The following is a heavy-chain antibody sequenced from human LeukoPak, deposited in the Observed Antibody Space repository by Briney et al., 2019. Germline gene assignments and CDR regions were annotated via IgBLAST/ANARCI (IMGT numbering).Heavy chain of an antibody. J-gene: IGHJ5*01. CDR3: MRACGYDNWFDS. Sequence: GGSLTLSCTASGLTFHDYGVKWVRQAPGKGLEWVGFIRSKNHDNTQQYRESVQGRFTISRDDSKNAAYLQMSSRKTEYIGVYYGMRACGYDNWFDSWGQGTLVTVSS. CDR2: IRSKNHDNTQ. D-gene: IGHD5-12*01. CDR1: GLTFHDYG. V-gene: IGHV3-49*04.